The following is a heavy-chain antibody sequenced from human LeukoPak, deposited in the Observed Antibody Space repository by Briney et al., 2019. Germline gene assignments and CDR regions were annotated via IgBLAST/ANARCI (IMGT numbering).Heavy chain of an antibody. Sequence: SETLSLTCAVYGGSFTGYYWSWIRQPPGKGLEWIGEINHCGSTNDNPSIKSRVTISADTSKNQFSLKLSSVTAADTAVYYCARPIAAAGSLVVWFDPWGQGTLVTVSS. V-gene: IGHV4-34*01. D-gene: IGHD6-13*01. J-gene: IGHJ5*02. CDR1: GGSFTGYY. CDR3: ARPIAAAGSLVVWFDP. CDR2: INHCGST.